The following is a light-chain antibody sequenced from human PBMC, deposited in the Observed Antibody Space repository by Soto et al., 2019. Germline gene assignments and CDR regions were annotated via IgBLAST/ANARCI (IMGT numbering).Light chain of an antibody. CDR2: NAS. CDR3: QQYNSYPWT. Sequence: DIQMTQSPSTLSASVGDRVTITCRASQSISRWLEWYQQKPGKAPKLLIYNASSLESGVPSRFSGSGSGTEFTLTISSLQPDDFATYYCQQYNSYPWTFGQGTKVDIK. V-gene: IGKV1-5*03. J-gene: IGKJ1*01. CDR1: QSISRW.